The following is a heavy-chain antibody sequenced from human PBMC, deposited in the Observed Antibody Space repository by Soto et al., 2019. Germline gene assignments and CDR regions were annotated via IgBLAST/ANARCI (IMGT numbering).Heavy chain of an antibody. CDR1: GGTFSSYA. D-gene: IGHD5-18*01. CDR3: AGGYSYGYWGY. Sequence: GASVKVSCKASGGTFSSYAISWVRQAPGQGLEWMGWISAYNGNTNYAQKLQGRVTMTTDTSTSTAYMELRSLRSDDTAVYYCAGGYSYGYWGYWGQGTLVTVSS. V-gene: IGHV1-18*01. J-gene: IGHJ4*02. CDR2: ISAYNGNT.